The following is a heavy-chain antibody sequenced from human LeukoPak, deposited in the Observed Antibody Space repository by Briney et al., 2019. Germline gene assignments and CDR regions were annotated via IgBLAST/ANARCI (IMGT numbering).Heavy chain of an antibody. J-gene: IGHJ4*02. V-gene: IGHV4-59*12. CDR1: GGSINSNY. CDR2: MHYTGNT. D-gene: IGHD1-26*01. CDR3: ARESGLMKPTTIVGATTIDY. Sequence: SETLSLTCTVSGGSINSNYWSWIRQPPGKGLESIGYMHYTGNTNYNPSLKSRVTMSVDTSKNQFSLKLSSVTAADTAVYYCARESGLMKPTTIVGATTIDYWGQGTLVTVSS.